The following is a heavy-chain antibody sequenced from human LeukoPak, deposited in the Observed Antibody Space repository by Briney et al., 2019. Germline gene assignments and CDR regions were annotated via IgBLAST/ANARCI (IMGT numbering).Heavy chain of an antibody. CDR2: IRSKASGATI. Sequence: GGSLRLSCKGSGVTSTDYGTSWVRRAPGKGPEWVGCIRSKASGATIEYAASVKGRFSNARDDSKNFAYLQMSSLKSEDIAVYYCTRDGYNTGWNRDYSGQGRLVTVAS. J-gene: IGHJ4*02. CDR1: GVTSTDYG. V-gene: IGHV3-49*04. CDR3: TRDGYNTGWNRDY. D-gene: IGHD6-19*01.